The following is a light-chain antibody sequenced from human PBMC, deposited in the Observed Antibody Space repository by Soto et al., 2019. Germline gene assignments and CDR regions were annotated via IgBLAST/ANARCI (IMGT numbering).Light chain of an antibody. Sequence: DIPMTQSPSTLSASVGDRVTITCRASQSISTWLAWYQQKPGKAPKLLIYDASSLKSGVPSRFSASGSGTEFTLTISSLQPDDFATYSCQQYNSYSWTFGQGTKVEIK. V-gene: IGKV1-5*01. J-gene: IGKJ1*01. CDR3: QQYNSYSWT. CDR1: QSISTW. CDR2: DAS.